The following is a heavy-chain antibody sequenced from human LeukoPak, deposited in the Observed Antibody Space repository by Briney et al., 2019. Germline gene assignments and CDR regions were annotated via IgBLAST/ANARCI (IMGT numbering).Heavy chain of an antibody. CDR2: ISGYNGNT. D-gene: IGHD3-22*01. Sequence: GASVKVSCKASGYTFSRYYMHWVRQAPGQGLEWMGWISGYNGNTKYAQKVQGRVTMTTDTSTSTAYMELRSLRSDDTAVYYCARDETYYYDSSGYCGYWGQGTLVTVSS. V-gene: IGHV1-18*04. CDR1: GYTFSRYY. J-gene: IGHJ4*02. CDR3: ARDETYYYDSSGYCGY.